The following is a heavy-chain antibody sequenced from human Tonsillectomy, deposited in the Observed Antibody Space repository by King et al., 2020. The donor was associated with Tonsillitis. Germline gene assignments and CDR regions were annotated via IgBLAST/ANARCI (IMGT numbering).Heavy chain of an antibody. Sequence: QLVQSGAEVKKPGASVKVSCKASGYTFTRDYMHWVRQAPGQGLEWLGWVNPNSGGTNYAQKFQGGVTMTRDTSISTAYMELSRLRSDDTAVYYCARENWFDPWGQGTLVTVSS. CDR2: VNPNSGGT. CDR1: GYTFTRDY. CDR3: ARENWFDP. J-gene: IGHJ5*02. V-gene: IGHV1-2*02.